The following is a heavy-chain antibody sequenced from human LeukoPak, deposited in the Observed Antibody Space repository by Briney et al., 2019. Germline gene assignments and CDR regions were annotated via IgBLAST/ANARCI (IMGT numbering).Heavy chain of an antibody. D-gene: IGHD3-10*01. Sequence: GESLKISCKGSGYSFTSYWVGWMRQMPGKGLEWMGIIYPGDFDTRYSPSFQGQVTISADKSISTAYLQWSSLKASDTAMYYCARSEVVGSGSYPFDYWGQGTLVTVSS. CDR1: GYSFTSYW. CDR3: ARSEVVGSGSYPFDY. J-gene: IGHJ4*02. V-gene: IGHV5-51*01. CDR2: IYPGDFDT.